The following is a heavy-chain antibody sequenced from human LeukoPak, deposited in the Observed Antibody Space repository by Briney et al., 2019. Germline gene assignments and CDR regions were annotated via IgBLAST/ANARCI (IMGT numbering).Heavy chain of an antibody. CDR3: ARQDYYDSSGYNDAFDI. D-gene: IGHD3-22*01. CDR1: GYTFTGYY. CDR2: IYPNSGGT. Sequence: ASVKVSCKASGYTFTGYYMHWVRQAPGQGLEWMGWIYPNSGGTNHAQKFQGRVTMTRDTSISTAYMELSRLRSDDTAVYYCARQDYYDSSGYNDAFDIWGQGTMVTVSS. J-gene: IGHJ3*02. V-gene: IGHV1-2*02.